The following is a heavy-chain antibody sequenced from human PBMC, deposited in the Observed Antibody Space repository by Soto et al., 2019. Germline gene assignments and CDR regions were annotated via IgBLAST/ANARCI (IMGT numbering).Heavy chain of an antibody. CDR1: GSTFSRYG. Sequence: EVQLVESGGGLVQPGGSLRLSCAASGSTFSRYGMNWVRQAPGKGLEWVASITRSGTTTYYADSVKGRFTISRDNSKNSLSLHMNRLRDDDTAVYYCASPEIALNYWGQGTLVTVSS. J-gene: IGHJ4*02. CDR3: ASPEIALNY. CDR2: ITRSGTTT. D-gene: IGHD6-13*01. V-gene: IGHV3-48*02.